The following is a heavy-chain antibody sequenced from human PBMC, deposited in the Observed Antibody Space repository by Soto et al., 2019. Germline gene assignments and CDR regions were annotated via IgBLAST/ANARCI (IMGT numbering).Heavy chain of an antibody. CDR3: AKVGYGDYGAEYFQH. J-gene: IGHJ1*01. V-gene: IGHV3-23*01. CDR2: ISGSGGST. Sequence: PGGSLRLSCAASGFTFSSYAMSWVRQAPGKGLEWVSAISGSGGSTYYADSVKGRFTISRDNSKNTLYLQMNSLRAEDTAVYYCAKVGYGDYGAEYFQHWGQGTLVTVSS. D-gene: IGHD4-17*01. CDR1: GFTFSSYA.